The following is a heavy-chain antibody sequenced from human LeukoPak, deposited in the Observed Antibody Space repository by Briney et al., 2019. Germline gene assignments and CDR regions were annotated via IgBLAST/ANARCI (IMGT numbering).Heavy chain of an antibody. J-gene: IGHJ3*02. Sequence: GESLKISCKGSGYSFTSYWIGWVRQMPGKGLEWMGIIYPGNSDTRYSPSFQGQVTISADKSISTAYLQWSSLKASDTAMYYCARQIGIAVARPRDDAFDIWGQGTMVTVSS. CDR1: GYSFTSYW. V-gene: IGHV5-51*01. CDR3: ARQIGIAVARPRDDAFDI. D-gene: IGHD6-19*01. CDR2: IYPGNSDT.